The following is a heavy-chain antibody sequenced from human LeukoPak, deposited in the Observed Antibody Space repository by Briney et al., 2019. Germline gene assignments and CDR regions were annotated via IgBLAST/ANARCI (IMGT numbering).Heavy chain of an antibody. CDR3: AGHHPRNTVDF. CDR1: GGSISSYY. D-gene: IGHD2/OR15-2a*01. Sequence: SETLSLTCTVSGGSISSYYWSWIRQPAGKGLEWIGRIYTSGSTNYNPSLKSRVTMSVDTSKNQFSLKLTSVTAADTAVYYCAGHHPRNTVDFWGQGTLVTVSS. CDR2: IYTSGST. J-gene: IGHJ4*02. V-gene: IGHV4-4*07.